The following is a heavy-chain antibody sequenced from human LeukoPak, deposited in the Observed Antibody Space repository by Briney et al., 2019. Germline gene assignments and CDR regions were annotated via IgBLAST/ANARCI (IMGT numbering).Heavy chain of an antibody. Sequence: GGSLRLSCAASGFTVSSNYMSWVRQAPGKGLEWVSVIYSGGSTYYADSVKGRFTISRDNSKNTLYLQMNSLRAEDPAVYYCASSGYSSSHTIFFWGQGTLVTVSS. CDR3: ASSGYSSSHTIFF. CDR2: IYSGGST. J-gene: IGHJ4*02. V-gene: IGHV3-66*01. D-gene: IGHD6-13*01. CDR1: GFTVSSNY.